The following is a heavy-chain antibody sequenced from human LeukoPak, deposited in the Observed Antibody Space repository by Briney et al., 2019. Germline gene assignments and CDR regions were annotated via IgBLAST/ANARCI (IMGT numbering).Heavy chain of an antibody. D-gene: IGHD3-22*01. Sequence: SETLSLTCAVYGGSFSGYYWSWIRQPPGKGLEWIGEINHSGSTNYNPSLKSRITISVDTSKNQFSLKLSSVTAADTAVYYCASGARITPKYYYDSSAHFDYWGQGTLVTVSS. V-gene: IGHV4-34*01. CDR2: INHSGST. CDR3: ASGARITPKYYYDSSAHFDY. CDR1: GGSFSGYY. J-gene: IGHJ4*02.